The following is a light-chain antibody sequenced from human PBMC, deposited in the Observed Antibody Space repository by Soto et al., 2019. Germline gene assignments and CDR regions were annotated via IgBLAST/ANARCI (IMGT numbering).Light chain of an antibody. V-gene: IGKV1-27*01. CDR3: QKYNTVPYT. J-gene: IGKJ2*01. Sequence: DIQMTQSPSSLSASVGDRVTITCRASQGIRHYLAWYQQKPGKVPKLLIYEASNLQSGVPSRFRGGGSGTEFTLTISSLQPEDVATYYCQKYNTVPYTFGQGTKLEI. CDR1: QGIRHY. CDR2: EAS.